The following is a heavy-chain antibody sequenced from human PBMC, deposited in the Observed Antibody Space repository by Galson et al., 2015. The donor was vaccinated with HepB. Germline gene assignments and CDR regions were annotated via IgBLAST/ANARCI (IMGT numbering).Heavy chain of an antibody. CDR2: IRGSDT. V-gene: IGHV3-69-1*01. J-gene: IGHJ4*02. CDR3: ARVLVSSGWYEDH. CDR1: GFIFGDYT. Sequence: SLRLSCAASGFIFGDYTMHWVRQAPGRGLEWVSSIRGSDTYYPDSVKGRFTISRDNAKSSLYLQMSSLRVDDTAVYYCARVLVSSGWYEDHWGQGTPVTVSP. D-gene: IGHD6-19*01.